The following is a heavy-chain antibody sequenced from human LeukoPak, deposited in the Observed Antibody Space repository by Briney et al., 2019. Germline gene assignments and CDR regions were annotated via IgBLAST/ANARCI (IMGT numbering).Heavy chain of an antibody. CDR3: AGDLWFGELLGNIFDY. V-gene: IGHV1-18*01. D-gene: IGHD3-10*01. CDR1: GYTFTSYG. Sequence: ASVKVSCKASGYTFTSYGISWVRQAPGQGLEWMGWISAYNGNTNYAQKLQGRVTMTTDTSTSTAYMELRSLRSDDTAVYYCAGDLWFGELLGNIFDYWGQGTLVTVSS. J-gene: IGHJ4*02. CDR2: ISAYNGNT.